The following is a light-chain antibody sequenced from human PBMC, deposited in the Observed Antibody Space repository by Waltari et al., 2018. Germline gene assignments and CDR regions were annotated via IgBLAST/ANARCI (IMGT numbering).Light chain of an antibody. CDR3: QQYYFTPYT. CDR2: GAS. J-gene: IGKJ2*01. V-gene: IGKV1-NL1*01. CDR1: QGISNS. Sequence: DIQMTQSPSPLSASVGDRVTITCRASQGISNSLAWYQQKPGNAPKLLLYGASRLESGVPPRFSGSGSGTDYTLTISSLQPDDFATYYCQQYYFTPYTFGQGTKLDIK.